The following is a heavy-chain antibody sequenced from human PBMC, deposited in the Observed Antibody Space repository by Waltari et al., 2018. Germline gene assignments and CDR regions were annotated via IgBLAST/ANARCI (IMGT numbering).Heavy chain of an antibody. CDR1: GFTFRCSD. V-gene: IGHV3-13*01. CDR2: FSNAGDT. D-gene: IGHD2-15*01. J-gene: IGHJ4*02. Sequence: EVQLVESGGGLVQPGGSLRLSCAASGFTFRCSDMYGVRHAPGKCLEGVSTFSNAGDTYYAGSVKGRFTISRDNAKNSLYLQMNSLRAGDTAVYYCARGYCSGGACRAQIDYWGQGTLVTISS. CDR3: ARGYCSGGACRAQIDY.